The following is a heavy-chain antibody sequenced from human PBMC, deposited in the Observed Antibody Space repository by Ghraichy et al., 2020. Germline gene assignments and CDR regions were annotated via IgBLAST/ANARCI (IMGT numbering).Heavy chain of an antibody. V-gene: IGHV1-18*01. CDR2: ISTFNGNT. J-gene: IGHJ6*03. CDR3: ARDPPQLLTAQRAYYYYYMDV. CDR1: GYTFTSYG. Sequence: SVKVSCKASGYTFTSYGISWVRQAPGQGLEWMGWISTFNGNTNYAQKFQGRVTMTTDTSTSTAYMELRSLRSDDTAVYYFARDPPQLLTAQRAYYYYYMDVWGKGTTVTVSS. D-gene: IGHD2-2*01.